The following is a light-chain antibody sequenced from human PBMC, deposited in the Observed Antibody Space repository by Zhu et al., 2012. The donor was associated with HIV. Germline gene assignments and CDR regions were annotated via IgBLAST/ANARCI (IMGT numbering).Light chain of an antibody. Sequence: EIVMTQSPATLSVSPGERATLSCRASQSVGSNLAWYQQKPGQAPRLLIYGASTRATNVPVRFSGSGSGTEFTPTINTLQSEDFALYYCQQYNRWPPWTFGRGTRV. V-gene: IGKV3-15*01. CDR1: QSVGSN. CDR3: QQYNRWPPWT. CDR2: GAS. J-gene: IGKJ1*01.